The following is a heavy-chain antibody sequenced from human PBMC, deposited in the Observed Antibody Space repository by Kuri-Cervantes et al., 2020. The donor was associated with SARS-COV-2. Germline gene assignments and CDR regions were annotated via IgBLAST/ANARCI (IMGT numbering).Heavy chain of an antibody. D-gene: IGHD6-19*01. CDR1: GGSISSSSYY. CDR3: ARVGGQVAGTLYFQH. Sequence: SETLSLTCTVSGGSISSSSYYWGWIRQPPGKGLEWIGSIYYSGSTYYNPSLKSRVTISVDTSKNQFSLKLSSVTAADTAVYYCARVGGQVAGTLYFQHWGRAPWSPSPQ. CDR2: IYYSGST. J-gene: IGHJ1*01. V-gene: IGHV4-39*07.